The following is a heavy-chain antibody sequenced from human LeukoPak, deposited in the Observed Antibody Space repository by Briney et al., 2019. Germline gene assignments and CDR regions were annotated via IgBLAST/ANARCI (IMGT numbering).Heavy chain of an antibody. CDR3: ARDKSFGLAAAGTLDY. D-gene: IGHD6-13*01. CDR1: GFIFNDYA. Sequence: PGGSLRLSCAASGFIFNDYAMHWVRQAPGKGLEWVSSITWNSYSVGYADSVKGRFTISRDNAKNSLYLQMNSLRAEDTAVYYCARDKSFGLAAAGTLDYWGQGTLVTVSS. J-gene: IGHJ4*02. CDR2: ITWNSYSV. V-gene: IGHV3-9*01.